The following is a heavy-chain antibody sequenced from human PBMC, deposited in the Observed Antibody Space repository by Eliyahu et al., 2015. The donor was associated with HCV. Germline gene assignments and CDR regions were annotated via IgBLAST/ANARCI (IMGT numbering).Heavy chain of an antibody. J-gene: IGHJ3*02. CDR2: ISSSSSYI. V-gene: IGHV3-21*01. Sequence: EVQLVESGGGLVKPGGSLRLSCAASGFXFXTKGMNWVRQAPGKGLEWVSSISSSSSYIYYADSVKGRFTISRDNAKNSLYLQMNSLRAEDTAVYYCARDWGQDQLLDAFDIWGQGTMVTVSS. CDR3: ARDWGQDQLLDAFDI. CDR1: GFXFXTKG. D-gene: IGHD2-2*01.